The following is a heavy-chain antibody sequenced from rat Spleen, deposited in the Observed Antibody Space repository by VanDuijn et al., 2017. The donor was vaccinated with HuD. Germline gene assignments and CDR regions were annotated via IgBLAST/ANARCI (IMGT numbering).Heavy chain of an antibody. Sequence: EVQLAESGGGLVQPGRSLKLSCAVSGFTFSDYYMAWVRQAPKKGLEWVATISYDGSSTYYPDSVKGRFTISRDNAKSTLYLQMNSLRSEDTATYYCTTDRYFDFWGPGTMVTVSS. CDR1: GFTFSDYY. CDR2: ISYDGSST. V-gene: IGHV5-7*01. CDR3: TTDRYFDF. J-gene: IGHJ1*01.